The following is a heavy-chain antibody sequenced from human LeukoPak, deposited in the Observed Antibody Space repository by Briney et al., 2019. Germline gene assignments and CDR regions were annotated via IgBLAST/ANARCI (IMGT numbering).Heavy chain of an antibody. CDR3: ARSRSGYQNWFDP. J-gene: IGHJ5*02. CDR2: IIPNFNIA. V-gene: IGHV1-69*04. D-gene: IGHD3-3*01. CDR1: GGTFSSYA. Sequence: SVRVSCKSSGGTFSSYAIIWVRQAPGQGLDWMGRIIPNFNIANYAQKFQGRVTITADKSTSTAYMELSSLRSEDTAVYYCARSRSGYQNWFDPWGQGTLVTVSS.